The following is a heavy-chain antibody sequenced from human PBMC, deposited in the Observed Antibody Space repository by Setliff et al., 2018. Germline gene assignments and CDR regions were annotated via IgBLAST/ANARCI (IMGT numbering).Heavy chain of an antibody. CDR2: ISAYNGKT. J-gene: IGHJ4*02. V-gene: IGHV1-18*04. CDR1: GYSSTSHY. Sequence: GASVKVSCKTSGYSSTSHYVHWVRQAPGQGLEWMGWISAYNGKTYFAQKFQDRITLTTDTSTNTGYLELRGLRSDDTAVYYCLRLVRYCTKIACQATSGDEVWGLGTLVTVS. CDR3: LRLVRYCTKIACQATSGDEV. D-gene: IGHD2-8*01.